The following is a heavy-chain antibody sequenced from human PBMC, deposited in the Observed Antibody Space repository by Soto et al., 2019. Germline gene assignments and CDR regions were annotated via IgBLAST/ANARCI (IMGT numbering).Heavy chain of an antibody. CDR1: RYTFTSYG. V-gene: IGHV1-18*01. J-gene: IGHJ4*02. CDR2: ISAYNGNT. CDR3: ARDHRAYYYGSGSTFDY. D-gene: IGHD3-10*01. Sequence: AAVNVSFKASRYTFTSYGISWVRQAPGQGLEWMGWISAYNGNTNYAQKLQGRVTMTTDTSTSTAYMELRSLRSDDTAVYYCARDHRAYYYGSGSTFDYWGQGTLVTVSS.